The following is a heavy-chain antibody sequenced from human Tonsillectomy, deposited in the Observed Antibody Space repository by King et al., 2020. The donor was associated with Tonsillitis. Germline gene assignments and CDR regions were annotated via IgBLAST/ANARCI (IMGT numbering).Heavy chain of an antibody. J-gene: IGHJ4*02. V-gene: IGHV3-7*04. CDR2: IKQDGSEK. CDR3: ARVGRGYGSGSYWVDS. Sequence: DVQLVESGGNLVQPGGSLRLSCAASGFTFSSFWMSWVRQAPGKGLEWVAYIKQDGSEKDYSDSVKGRFTISRANAKNSLYLQMNSLRAADTAVYYCARVGRGYGSGSYWVDSWGQGTLVTVAS. D-gene: IGHD3-10*01. CDR1: GFTFSSFW.